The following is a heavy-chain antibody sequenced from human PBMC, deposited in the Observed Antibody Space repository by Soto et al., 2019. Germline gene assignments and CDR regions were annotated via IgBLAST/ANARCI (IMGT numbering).Heavy chain of an antibody. CDR1: GGSISRYY. CDR3: ARGGYCSGGSCYWFDP. J-gene: IGHJ5*02. V-gene: IGHV4-59*01. CDR2: IYYSGST. D-gene: IGHD2-15*01. Sequence: SETLSLTCTVSGGSISRYYWSWIRQHPGKGLEWIGYIYYSGSTNYNPSLKSRVTISVDTSKNQFSLKLSSVTAADTAVYYCARGGYCSGGSCYWFDPWGQGTLVTVSS.